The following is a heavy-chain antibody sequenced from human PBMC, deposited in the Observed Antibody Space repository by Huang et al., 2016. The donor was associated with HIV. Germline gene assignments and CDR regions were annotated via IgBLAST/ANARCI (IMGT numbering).Heavy chain of an antibody. J-gene: IGHJ4*02. CDR3: ARDHHDFWRGYRRMYFFDH. CDR1: GGSISTHY. V-gene: IGHV4-59*11. CDR2: IDYSGHH. Sequence: QVQLQESGPGLVKPSETLSLTCTVSGGSISTHYWSWIRQPPGKGLEWIGSIDYSGHHNDRPSLKSRVNILLKTSRCQFSLRWNSVTAADTAMYYCARDHHDFWRGYRRMYFFDHWGQGTLVTVSS. D-gene: IGHD3-3*01.